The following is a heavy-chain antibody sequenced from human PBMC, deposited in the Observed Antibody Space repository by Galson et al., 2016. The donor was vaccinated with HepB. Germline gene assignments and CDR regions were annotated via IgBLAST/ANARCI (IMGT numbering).Heavy chain of an antibody. CDR3: VIDVGRKGEGNGMDV. CDR2: IWYDGSDK. Sequence: SLRLSCAASGFTFSSYGIHWVRQAPGKGLEWVAVIWYDGSDKYYADSVKGRFTISRDNSKNPLNLQMNSQRAEDTAEYYCVIDVGRKGEGNGMDVWGQGTTVTVSS. J-gene: IGHJ6*02. V-gene: IGHV3-33*01. CDR1: GFTFSSYG. D-gene: IGHD3-16*01.